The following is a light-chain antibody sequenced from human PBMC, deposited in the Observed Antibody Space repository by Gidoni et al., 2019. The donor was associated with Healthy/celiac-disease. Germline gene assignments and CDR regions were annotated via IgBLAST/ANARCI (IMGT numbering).Light chain of an antibody. CDR2: DAS. Sequence: EIVLTQSPATLSLSPGERATLSCRASQSVSSYLAWYQQKPGQAPRLLIYDASNRATGIPARISGSGSGTYFTLTISSLEPEDFAVYYCQQRSNWPITFGQGTRLEIK. V-gene: IGKV3-11*01. CDR3: QQRSNWPIT. J-gene: IGKJ5*01. CDR1: QSVSSY.